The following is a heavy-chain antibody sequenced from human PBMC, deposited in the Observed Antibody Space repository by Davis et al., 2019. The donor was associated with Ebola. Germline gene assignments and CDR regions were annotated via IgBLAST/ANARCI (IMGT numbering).Heavy chain of an antibody. Sequence: GESLKISCSASGFPFSTYAMHWVRQAPGKGLEYVSAISTTGGSTYYADSVRGRFTISRDDSKNTVYLQMGGLRPEDTAMYYCVNNGGYYEYDFWGQGTLVTVSS. CDR3: VNNGGYYEYDF. J-gene: IGHJ4*02. V-gene: IGHV3-64D*06. D-gene: IGHD4-17*01. CDR2: ISTTGGST. CDR1: GFPFSTYA.